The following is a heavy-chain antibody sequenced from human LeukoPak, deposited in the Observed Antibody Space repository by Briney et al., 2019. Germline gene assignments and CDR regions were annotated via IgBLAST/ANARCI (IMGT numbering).Heavy chain of an antibody. CDR3: ARGAYCSSSSCSGGLGYYFYFMDV. CDR2: INPNNGAT. V-gene: IGHV1-2*02. CDR1: GYTFTGSY. Sequence: GASVKVSCKASGYTFTGSYIHGVRQAPGQGLEWMGWINPNNGATHYAKKFQSRVTMTRDTTITTVYRDLRSPRYDDTAVYYCARGAYCSSSSCSGGLGYYFYFMDVWGKGTTVTVSS. D-gene: IGHD2-2*01. J-gene: IGHJ6*03.